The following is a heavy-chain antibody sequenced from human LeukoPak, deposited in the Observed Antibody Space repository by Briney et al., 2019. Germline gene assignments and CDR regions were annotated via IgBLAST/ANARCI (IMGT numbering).Heavy chain of an antibody. D-gene: IGHD5-12*01. Sequence: ASVRVSCKASGYSFSGNTIHWVRQAPGQGLEWMGWINPNSGGTNYAQKFQGRVTMTRDTSISTAYMEMSRLRSDDTAVYYCARGPAYDYGESFDSWGQGTLVTVSS. V-gene: IGHV1-2*02. CDR1: GYSFSGNT. CDR3: ARGPAYDYGESFDS. CDR2: INPNSGGT. J-gene: IGHJ4*02.